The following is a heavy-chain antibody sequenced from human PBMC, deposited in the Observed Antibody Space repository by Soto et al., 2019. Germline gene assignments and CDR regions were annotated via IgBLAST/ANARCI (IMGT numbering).Heavy chain of an antibody. D-gene: IGHD4-17*01. J-gene: IGHJ4*02. Sequence: EVQLVESGGGLVQPGGSLRLSCAASGFTFSSYWMHWVRQAPGKGLVWVSRINSDGSSTYYADSVKGRFTISRDNAKNTLYLQMNSLRAEDTSVYYCARDYGDYPPSDYWGQGTLVTVSS. CDR2: INSDGSST. CDR3: ARDYGDYPPSDY. V-gene: IGHV3-74*01. CDR1: GFTFSSYW.